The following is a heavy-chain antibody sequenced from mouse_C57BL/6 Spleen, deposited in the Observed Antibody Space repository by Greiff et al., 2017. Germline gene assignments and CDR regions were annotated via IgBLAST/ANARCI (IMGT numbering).Heavy chain of an antibody. CDR3: ARRYCGSGDGYFDY. CDR2: IYPGDGDT. D-gene: IGHD1-1*01. Sequence: QVQLQQSGPELVKPGASVKISCTASGYAFSSSWMNWVKQRPGKGLEWIGRIYPGDGDTNYNGKFKGKATLTADKSSSTAYLQLSSLTSEDSAVYFCARRYCGSGDGYFDYWGQGTTLTVSS. CDR1: GYAFSSSW. V-gene: IGHV1-82*01. J-gene: IGHJ2*01.